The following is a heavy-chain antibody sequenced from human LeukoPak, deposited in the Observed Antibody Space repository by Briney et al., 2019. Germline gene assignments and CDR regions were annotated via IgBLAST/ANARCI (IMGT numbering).Heavy chain of an antibody. D-gene: IGHD6-19*01. CDR3: VRSKLAVSGNYFDY. Sequence: PGGSLRLSCAASGFYFSSSWMTWVRQAPGKGLEWVANIKEDGSEKYYVDSVRGRFTISRDNAKTSLYLQMNSLRAEDTAVYFCVRSKLAVSGNYFDYWGQGILVTVSS. J-gene: IGHJ4*02. CDR1: GFYFSSSW. CDR2: IKEDGSEK. V-gene: IGHV3-7*01.